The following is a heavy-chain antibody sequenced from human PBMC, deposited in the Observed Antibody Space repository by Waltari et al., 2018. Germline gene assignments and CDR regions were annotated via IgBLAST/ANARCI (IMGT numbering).Heavy chain of an antibody. D-gene: IGHD7-27*01. J-gene: IGHJ4*02. CDR3: IRPFEMGID. CDR1: GLTFSIFA. Sequence: QLLESGGGLVQPGGSLRLSCSASGLTFSIFAMSWVRQAPGKGLEWVSGISNSGGDTYYTDSVKGRFTISRDNSKKTLYLQMNSLRVEDTAVYYCIRPFEMGIDWGQGTLVTVSS. CDR2: ISNSGGDT. V-gene: IGHV3-23*01.